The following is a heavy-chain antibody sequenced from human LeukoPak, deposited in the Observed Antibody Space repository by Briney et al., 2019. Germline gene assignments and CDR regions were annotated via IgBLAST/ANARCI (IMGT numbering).Heavy chain of an antibody. CDR1: GFIFSRHA. CDR2: TGLESVHT. V-gene: IGHV3-23*01. CDR3: AKGDDIGKHPTRAYYFDI. J-gene: IGHJ4*02. D-gene: IGHD5-24*01. Sequence: GGSLRLSCAASGFIFSRHAMSWVRQAPGKGLEWVSTTGLESVHTLCADSVEGRFTGSRDKTRNTLDLQMDKLRGDDTAVYYCAKGDDIGKHPTRAYYFDIWGQGTLVTVSS.